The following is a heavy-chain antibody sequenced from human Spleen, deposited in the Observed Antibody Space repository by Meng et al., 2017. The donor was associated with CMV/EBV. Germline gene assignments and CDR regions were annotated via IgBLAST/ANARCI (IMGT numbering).Heavy chain of an antibody. V-gene: IGHV3-74*01. CDR2: INSDGSST. CDR3: ARGNSRSSSSTSCGY. Sequence: GESLKISCAASGFTFSSYWMHWVRQAPGKGLVWVSRINSDGSSTSYADSVKGRFTISRDNAKNTLYLQMNSLRVEDTAVYYCARGNSRSSSSTSCGYWGQGTLVTVSS. D-gene: IGHD6-6*01. CDR1: GFTFSSYW. J-gene: IGHJ4*02.